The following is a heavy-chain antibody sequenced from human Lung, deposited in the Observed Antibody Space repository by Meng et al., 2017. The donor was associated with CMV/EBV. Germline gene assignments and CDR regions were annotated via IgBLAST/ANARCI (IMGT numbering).Heavy chain of an antibody. CDR3: VRDRYSNIDY. D-gene: IGHD4-11*01. Sequence: KVSCNASCYTFTSSGISWVRQATGQWLEWMGWISTFNGVTIYTEKVQGRVTMTTDTSTTTAYMELRSLRSDDTAMYYCVRDRYSNIDYWGQGTPVTVSS. CDR1: CYTFTSSG. V-gene: IGHV1-18*01. J-gene: IGHJ4*02. CDR2: ISTFNGVT.